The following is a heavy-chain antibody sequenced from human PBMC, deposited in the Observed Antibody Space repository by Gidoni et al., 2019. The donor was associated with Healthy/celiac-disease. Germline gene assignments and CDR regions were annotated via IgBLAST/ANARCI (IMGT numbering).Heavy chain of an antibody. V-gene: IGHV3-21*01. J-gene: IGHJ4*02. CDR3: ARDYSLTYYYDSSGCFDY. CDR2: ISSSSSYI. D-gene: IGHD3-22*01. CDR1: GFTFSSYS. Sequence: EVQLVESGGGLVKPGGSLRLSCAASGFTFSSYSMNWVRQAPGKGLEWVSSISSSSSYIYYADSVNGRFTISRDNAKNSLYLQMNSLRAEDTAVYYCARDYSLTYYYDSSGCFDYWGQGTLVTVSS.